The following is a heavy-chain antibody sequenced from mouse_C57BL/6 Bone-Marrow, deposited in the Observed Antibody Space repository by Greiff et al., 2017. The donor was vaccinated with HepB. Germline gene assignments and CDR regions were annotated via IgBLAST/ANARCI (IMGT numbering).Heavy chain of an antibody. J-gene: IGHJ3*01. CDR2: ISDGGSYT. Sequence: EVQRVESGGGLVKPGGSLKLSCAASGFTFSSYAMSWVRQTPEKRLEWVATISDGGSYTYYPDNVKGRFTISKDNAKNNLYLQMSHLKSEDAALYCCAQDTVTARFAYWGQGTLVTVSA. CDR1: GFTFSSYA. D-gene: IGHD2-2*01. V-gene: IGHV5-4*01. CDR3: AQDTVTARFAY.